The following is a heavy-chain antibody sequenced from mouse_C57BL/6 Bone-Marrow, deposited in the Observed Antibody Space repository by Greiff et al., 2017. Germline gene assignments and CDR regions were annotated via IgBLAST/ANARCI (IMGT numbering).Heavy chain of an antibody. CDR3: ARRNYGWFAY. CDR2: ISGGGGNT. CDR1: GFTFSSYT. Sequence: EVKLVESGGGLVKPGGSLKLSCAASGFTFSSYTMSWVRQTPEKRLEWVATISGGGGNTYYPDSVKGRFTISRDNAKNTLYLQMSSLRSEDTALYYCARRNYGWFAYWGQGTLVTVSA. D-gene: IGHD2-1*01. J-gene: IGHJ3*01. V-gene: IGHV5-9*01.